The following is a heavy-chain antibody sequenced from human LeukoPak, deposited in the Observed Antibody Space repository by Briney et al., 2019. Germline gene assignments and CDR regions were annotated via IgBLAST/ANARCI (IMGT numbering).Heavy chain of an antibody. D-gene: IGHD2-2*01. Sequence: ASVKVSCKASGYTFTSYYMHWVRQAPGQGLEWMGWINPNSGGTNYAQKFQGRVTMTRDTSISTAYMELSRLRSDDTAVYYCARDYERYCSSTSCYKGMKNYYYYMDVWGKGTTVTVSS. CDR1: GYTFTSYY. CDR3: ARDYERYCSSTSCYKGMKNYYYYMDV. V-gene: IGHV1-2*02. J-gene: IGHJ6*03. CDR2: INPNSGGT.